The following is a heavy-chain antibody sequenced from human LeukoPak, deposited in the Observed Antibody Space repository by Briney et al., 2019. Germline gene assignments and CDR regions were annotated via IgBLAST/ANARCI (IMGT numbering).Heavy chain of an antibody. CDR1: GFTFTSYT. V-gene: IGHV3-53*01. CDR3: ARSTVVTMTQHYFDY. CDR2: IYSGGTT. D-gene: IGHD3-22*01. Sequence: PGGSLRLSCAASGFTFTSYTMNWIRQAPGKGLECVSVIYSGGTTYYADSVKGRFTISRDNSKNTLYLQMNSLRAEDTAVYYCARSTVVTMTQHYFDYWGQGALVTVSS. J-gene: IGHJ4*02.